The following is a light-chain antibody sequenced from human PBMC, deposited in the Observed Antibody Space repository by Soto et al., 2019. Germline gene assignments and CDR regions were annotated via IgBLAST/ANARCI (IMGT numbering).Light chain of an antibody. CDR2: EVS. J-gene: IGLJ2*01. CDR3: SSYTSTSTSVV. V-gene: IGLV2-14*01. Sequence: QSALTQPASVSGSPGQSITISCTGTSTDVGAYTYVSWYQQHPGKAPKVIIFEVSHRPSGVSDRFSGSKSGNTASLTISGLQADDEADYYCSSYTSTSTSVVFGGGTKLTVL. CDR1: STDVGAYTY.